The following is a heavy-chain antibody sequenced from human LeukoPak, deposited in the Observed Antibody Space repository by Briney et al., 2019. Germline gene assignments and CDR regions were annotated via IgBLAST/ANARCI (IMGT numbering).Heavy chain of an antibody. CDR3: ARGPDDYSDSHGAFDI. D-gene: IGHD4-11*01. V-gene: IGHV3-21*01. CDR1: GFTFSSYS. J-gene: IGHJ3*02. CDR2: ISSSSSYI. Sequence: GGSLRLSCAASGFTFSSYSMNWVRQAPGKGLEWVSSISSSSSYIYYADSVKGRFTISRDNAKNSLYLQMNSLRAEDTAVYYCARGPDDYSDSHGAFDIWGQGTMVTVSS.